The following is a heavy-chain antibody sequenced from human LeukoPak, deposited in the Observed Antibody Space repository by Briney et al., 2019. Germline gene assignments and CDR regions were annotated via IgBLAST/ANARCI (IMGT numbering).Heavy chain of an antibody. Sequence: GGSLRLSCAASGXTFSSYSMNWVRQAPGKGLEWVSSISSSSSYMYYADSVKGRFTISRDNAKNSLYLQMNSLRAEDTAVYYCARGSLSLGYFDYWGQGTLVTVSS. V-gene: IGHV3-21*01. CDR1: GXTFSSYS. CDR2: ISSSSSYM. CDR3: ARGSLSLGYFDY. J-gene: IGHJ4*02. D-gene: IGHD1-26*01.